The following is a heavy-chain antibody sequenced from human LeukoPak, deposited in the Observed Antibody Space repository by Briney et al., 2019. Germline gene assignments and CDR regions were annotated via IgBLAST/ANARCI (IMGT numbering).Heavy chain of an antibody. V-gene: IGHV4-59*04. CDR1: GGSISSYY. Sequence: SETLSLTCTVSGGSISSYYWSWIRQPPGKGLEWIGYIYYSGSTYYNPSLKSRVTISVDTSKNQFSLKLSSVTAADTAVYYCARHALPGRKIVVVPAAKVPLQDPWGQGTLVTVSS. D-gene: IGHD2-2*01. CDR3: ARHALPGRKIVVVPAAKVPLQDP. J-gene: IGHJ5*02. CDR2: IYYSGST.